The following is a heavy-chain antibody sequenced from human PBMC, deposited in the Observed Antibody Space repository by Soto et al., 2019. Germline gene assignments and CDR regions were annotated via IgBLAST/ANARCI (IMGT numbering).Heavy chain of an antibody. CDR1: GFTFSDSV. J-gene: IGHJ4*02. D-gene: IGHD2-8*01. Sequence: GSLRLSCVGSGFTFSDSVMAWVRQAPGKGLEWLSVMSGDGRTRYALSVTGRFTISRDNSKNTLYLQMRSLRAEDAGVYYCARGYLYDIWGPGTQVTVSS. CDR3: ARGYLYDI. V-gene: IGHV3-23*01. CDR2: MSGDGRT.